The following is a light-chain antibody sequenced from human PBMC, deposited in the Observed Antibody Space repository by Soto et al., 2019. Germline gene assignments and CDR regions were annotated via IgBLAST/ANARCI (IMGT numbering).Light chain of an antibody. J-gene: IGLJ3*02. Sequence: QSALTQPPSASGTPGQRVTISCSGSRSNIGSNSVNWYQQHPGTAPKLLIYSQSQRPSGVPDRISGAKSGTSVTLAISGLQAEDAATYYCAVWDDSLNEVVFGGGTKVTVL. CDR3: AVWDDSLNEVV. CDR1: RSNIGSNS. V-gene: IGLV1-44*01. CDR2: SQS.